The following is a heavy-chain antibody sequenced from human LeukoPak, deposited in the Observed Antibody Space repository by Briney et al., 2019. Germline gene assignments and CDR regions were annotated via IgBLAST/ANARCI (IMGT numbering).Heavy chain of an antibody. CDR1: GFSLTSSGVG. Sequence: SGPTLVNPTQTLTLTCSFSGFSLTSSGVGVGWIRQPPGQALEWLALIYWDDDKLYSPSLRSKLTITKDTSKNQVVLTMTNMDPVDTATYYCAHRLTTGVPWAFGYFNYWGLGTLVTVSS. V-gene: IGHV2-5*02. CDR3: AHRLTTGVPWAFGYFNY. D-gene: IGHD1-14*01. J-gene: IGHJ4*02. CDR2: IYWDDDK.